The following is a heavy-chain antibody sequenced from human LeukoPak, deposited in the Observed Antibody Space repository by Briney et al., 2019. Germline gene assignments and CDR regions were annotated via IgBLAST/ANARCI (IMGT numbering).Heavy chain of an antibody. CDR2: ISDSGHSI. D-gene: IGHD1-26*01. J-gene: IGHJ4*02. CDR3: AKGLIVGATRNYFDY. V-gene: IGHV3-23*01. Sequence: GGSLRLSCAASGFTFNSYAMNWVRQAPGKGLEWVSVISDSGHSIYYADSVKGRFTISRDNSKNTLFLQMNSLRAEDTAVYYCAKGLIVGATRNYFDYWGQGTLVTVSS. CDR1: GFTFNSYA.